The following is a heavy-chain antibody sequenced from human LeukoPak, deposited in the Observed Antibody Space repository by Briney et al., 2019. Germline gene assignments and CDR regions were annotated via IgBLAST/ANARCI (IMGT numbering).Heavy chain of an antibody. Sequence: PGGSLRLSCAASGFIFSHYPMHWVRQPPAKGLEWVAVISSAGNNQYYPASVKGRLTIFRDTSKNTLYLQKCSLRAEDRAVYYCARAQKSAWHNFEFWGQGTLVTVSS. CDR2: ISSAGNNQ. CDR1: GFIFSHYP. D-gene: IGHD3-3*01. CDR3: ARAQKSAWHNFEF. V-gene: IGHV3-30-3*01. J-gene: IGHJ4*02.